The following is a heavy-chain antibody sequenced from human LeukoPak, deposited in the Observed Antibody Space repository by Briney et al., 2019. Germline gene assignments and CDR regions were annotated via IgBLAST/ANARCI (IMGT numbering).Heavy chain of an antibody. CDR2: INHSGST. J-gene: IGHJ5*02. Sequence: SETLSLTCTVSGASISGYYWSWIRQPPGKGLEWIGEINHSGSTNYNPSLKSRVTISVDTSKNQFSLKLSSVTAADTAVYYCARLYRGYCSSTSCYTGWFDPWGQGTLVTVSS. CDR3: ARLYRGYCSSTSCYTGWFDP. D-gene: IGHD2-2*02. CDR1: GASISGYY. V-gene: IGHV4-34*01.